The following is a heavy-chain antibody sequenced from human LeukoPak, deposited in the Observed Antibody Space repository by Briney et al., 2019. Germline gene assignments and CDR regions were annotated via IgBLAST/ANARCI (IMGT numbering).Heavy chain of an antibody. Sequence: PSETLSLTCTVSGGSISSSSYYWGWIRQPPGKGLEWIGSIYYSGSTNYNPSLKSRVTISVDTSKNQFSLKLSSVTAADTAVYYCARGRRTRPHDAFDIWGQGTMVTVSS. CDR1: GGSISSSSYY. CDR3: ARGRRTRPHDAFDI. V-gene: IGHV4-39*07. J-gene: IGHJ3*02. D-gene: IGHD1-14*01. CDR2: IYYSGST.